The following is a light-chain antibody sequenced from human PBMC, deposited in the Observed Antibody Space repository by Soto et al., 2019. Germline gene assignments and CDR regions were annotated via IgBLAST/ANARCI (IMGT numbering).Light chain of an antibody. J-gene: IGLJ1*01. CDR3: SSYAGTHIV. V-gene: IGLV2-8*01. CDR2: DVT. Sequence: QSVLTQPPSASGSPGQSVTISCTGTSSDVGGYDYVSWYQQHPGKAPKLMIYDVTKRPSGVPDRFSGSKSANTASLTVSGLQAEDEADYYCSSYAGTHIVFGTGTKLTVL. CDR1: SSDVGGYDY.